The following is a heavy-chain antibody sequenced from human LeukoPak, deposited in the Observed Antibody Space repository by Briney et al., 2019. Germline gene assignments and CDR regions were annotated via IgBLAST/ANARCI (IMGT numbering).Heavy chain of an antibody. CDR3: ARDRAVRGLKGYYFDY. D-gene: IGHD3-10*01. J-gene: IGHJ4*02. V-gene: IGHV4-59*12. CDR1: GGSINSTY. CDR2: IHYSGST. Sequence: SETLSLTCSVSGGSINSTYWSWIRQPPGKGLEWIGYIHYSGSTNYKSPLKSRVTMSGDTSKNQFSLKLSSVTAADTAVYYCARDRAVRGLKGYYFDYWGQGIQVIVSS.